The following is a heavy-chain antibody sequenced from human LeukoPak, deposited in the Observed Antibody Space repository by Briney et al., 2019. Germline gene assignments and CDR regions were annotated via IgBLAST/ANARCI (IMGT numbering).Heavy chain of an antibody. J-gene: IGHJ4*02. CDR3: ARANVYTNLYYFGY. D-gene: IGHD4-11*01. CDR1: GFTFSSYA. CDR2: ISYDGSNK. V-gene: IGHV3-30-3*01. Sequence: GRSLRLSCAASGFTFSSYAMHWVRQAPGKGLEWVAVISYDGSNKYYADSVKGRFTISRDNSKNTLFLQMSSLRAEDTAVYYCARANVYTNLYYFGYWGRGTLVTVSS.